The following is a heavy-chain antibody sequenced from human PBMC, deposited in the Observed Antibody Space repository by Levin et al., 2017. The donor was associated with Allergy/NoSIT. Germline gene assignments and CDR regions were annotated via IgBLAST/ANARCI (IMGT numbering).Heavy chain of an antibody. CDR3: ARDKSGYYFDY. J-gene: IGHJ4*02. CDR2: IYYSGST. CDR1: GGSVSSGSYY. V-gene: IGHV4-61*01. Sequence: SETLSLTCTVSGGSVSSGSYYWSWIRQPPGKGLEWIGYIYYSGSTNYNPPLKSRVTISVDTSKNQFSLKLSSVTAADTAVYYCARDKSGYYFDYWGQGTLVTVSS.